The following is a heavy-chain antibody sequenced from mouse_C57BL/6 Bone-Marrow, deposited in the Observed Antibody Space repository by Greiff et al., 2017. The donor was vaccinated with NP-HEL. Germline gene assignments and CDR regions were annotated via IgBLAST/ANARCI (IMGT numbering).Heavy chain of an antibody. CDR1: GFTFNTYA. CDR3: VRDMYGYVYWFAY. D-gene: IGHD2-2*01. J-gene: IGHJ3*01. Sequence: GGGLVQPKGSLKLSCAASGFTFNTYAMHWVRQAPGKGLEWVARIRRKSSNYATYYADSVKDRFTISRDDSQSMLYLQMNNLKTEDTAMYYCVRDMYGYVYWFAYWGQGTLVTVSA. CDR2: IRRKSSNYAT. V-gene: IGHV10-3*01.